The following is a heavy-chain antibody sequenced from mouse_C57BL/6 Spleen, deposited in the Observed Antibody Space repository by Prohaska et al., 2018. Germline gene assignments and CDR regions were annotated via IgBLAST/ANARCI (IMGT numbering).Heavy chain of an antibody. V-gene: IGHV1-26*01. CDR3: ARNALGDY. D-gene: IGHD3-3*01. Sequence: QSTWKSLEWIGDINPNNGGTSYNQKFKGKATLTVDKSSSTAYMELRSLTSEDSAVYYCARNALGDYWGQGTTLTVSS. CDR2: INPNNGGT. J-gene: IGHJ2*01.